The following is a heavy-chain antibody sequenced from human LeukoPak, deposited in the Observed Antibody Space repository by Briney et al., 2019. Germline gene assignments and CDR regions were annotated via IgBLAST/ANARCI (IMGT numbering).Heavy chain of an antibody. J-gene: IGHJ4*02. V-gene: IGHV3-7*01. CDR1: EFTFSGYW. CDR2: INQDGSEK. Sequence: HPGGSLRLSCAASEFTFSGYWMNWVRQAPGKGPEWVANINQDGSEKHYVDSVKGRFTISRDNAKNSLFLQMNSLRVEDTAVFYCARDGSVGAADYWGQGTLVTVSS. D-gene: IGHD6-13*01. CDR3: ARDGSVGAADY.